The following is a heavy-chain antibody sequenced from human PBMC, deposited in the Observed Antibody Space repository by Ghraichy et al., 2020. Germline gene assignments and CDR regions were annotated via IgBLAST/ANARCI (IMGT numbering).Heavy chain of an antibody. V-gene: IGHV3-30*18. CDR1: GFTFSSYG. CDR3: AKDHMTTVIFFGMDV. J-gene: IGHJ6*02. Sequence: GESLNISCAASGFTFSSYGMHWVRQAPGKGLEWVAVISYDGSNKYYADSVKGRFTISRDNSKNTLYLQMNSLRAEDTAVYYCAKDHMTTVIFFGMDVWGQGTTVTVSS. D-gene: IGHD4-17*01. CDR2: ISYDGSNK.